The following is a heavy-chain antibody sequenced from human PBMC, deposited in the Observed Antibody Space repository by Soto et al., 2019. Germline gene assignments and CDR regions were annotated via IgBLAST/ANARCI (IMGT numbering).Heavy chain of an antibody. V-gene: IGHV1-69*19. CDR2: ISPMFGAA. J-gene: IGHJ4*02. Sequence: QVQLVQSGAEMKKHGSSVKVSCQSSGGTFNTYAMNWVRQAPGQGPEWMGDISPMFGAANYAPKFQGRVTITAYESTGTSYMQLSSLSSEDTALYSCAREVQVHTPAFVYWGQGTLVNVSS. D-gene: IGHD3-10*01. CDR1: GGTFNTYA. CDR3: AREVQVHTPAFVY.